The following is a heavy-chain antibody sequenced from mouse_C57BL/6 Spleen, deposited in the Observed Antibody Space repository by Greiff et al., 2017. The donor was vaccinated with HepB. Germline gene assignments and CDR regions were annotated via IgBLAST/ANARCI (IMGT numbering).Heavy chain of an antibody. J-gene: IGHJ4*01. Sequence: QVQLQQPGAELVKPGASVKLSCKASGYTFTSYWMQWVKQRPGQGLEWIGEIDPSDSYTNYNQKFKGKATLTVDTSSSTAYMQLSSLTSEDSAVYNCARNYGSSSRAMDYWGQGTSVTVSS. V-gene: IGHV1-50*01. CDR2: IDPSDSYT. D-gene: IGHD1-1*01. CDR1: GYTFTSYW. CDR3: ARNYGSSSRAMDY.